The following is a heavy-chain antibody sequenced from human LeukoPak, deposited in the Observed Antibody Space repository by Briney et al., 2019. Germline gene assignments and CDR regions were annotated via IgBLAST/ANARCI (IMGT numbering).Heavy chain of an antibody. J-gene: IGHJ2*01. D-gene: IGHD4-23*01. CDR1: GYSFTSYR. CDR2: IYPGDSDT. CDR3: ARLTTVVHWYFGL. V-gene: IGHV5-51*01. Sequence: GESLKISCKGSGYSFTSYRIGWVRQMPGKGLEWMGIIYPGDSDTRYSPSFQGQVTISADKSISTAYLQWSSLKASDTAMYYCARLTTVVHWYFGLWGRGTLVTVSS.